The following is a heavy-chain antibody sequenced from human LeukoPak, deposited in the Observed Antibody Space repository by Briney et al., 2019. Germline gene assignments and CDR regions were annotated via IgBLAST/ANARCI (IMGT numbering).Heavy chain of an antibody. Sequence: GGSLRLSCAASGFTFSIYGMHWVRQAPGKGLEWVAVISYDGSNKYYADSVKGRFTISRDNSKHTLYLQMNSLRGEDTAVYYCAKDLGVQWRLPYYSDYWGQGTLVTVSS. V-gene: IGHV3-30*18. J-gene: IGHJ4*02. D-gene: IGHD3-3*01. CDR3: AKDLGVQWRLPYYSDY. CDR1: GFTFSIYG. CDR2: ISYDGSNK.